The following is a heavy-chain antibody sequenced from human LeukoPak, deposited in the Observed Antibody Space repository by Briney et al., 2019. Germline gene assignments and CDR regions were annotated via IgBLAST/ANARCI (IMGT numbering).Heavy chain of an antibody. J-gene: IGHJ4*02. D-gene: IGHD5-18*01. Sequence: ASVKVSCKASGYTFTGYYMHWVRQAPGHGLEWMGWINPDSGGTNYAQKFQGRVTMTRDTSINTAYMELSRLRSDDTAVYYCARDRSPAPGRSYGRGHFDYWGQGTLVTVSS. CDR1: GYTFTGYY. CDR3: ARDRSPAPGRSYGRGHFDY. V-gene: IGHV1-2*02. CDR2: INPDSGGT.